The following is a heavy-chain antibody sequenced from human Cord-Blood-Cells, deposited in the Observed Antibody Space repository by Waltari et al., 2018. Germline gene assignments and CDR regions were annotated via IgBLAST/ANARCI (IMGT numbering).Heavy chain of an antibody. Sequence: QVQLVQSGAAVKKPGASVKVSCKASGYTFTSYDINWVRQATGQGLEWMGWMNTNSGNTGYEQKFQGRVTMTRNTSISTAYMELSSVRSEDTAVYYCARGRRSMVRGVIMVYWGQGTLVTVSS. CDR1: GYTFTSYD. V-gene: IGHV1-8*01. D-gene: IGHD3-10*01. CDR3: ARGRRSMVRGVIMVY. CDR2: MNTNSGNT. J-gene: IGHJ4*02.